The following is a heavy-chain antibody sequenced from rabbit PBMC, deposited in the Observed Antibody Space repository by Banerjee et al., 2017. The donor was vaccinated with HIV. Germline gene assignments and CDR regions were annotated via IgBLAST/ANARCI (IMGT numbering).Heavy chain of an antibody. V-gene: IGHV1S40*01. Sequence: QSLEESGGDLVKPGASLTLTCTASGFTFSSYWICWVRQAPGKGLEWVACIAGGSSGSTYYASWAKGRFTISKTSSTTVTLQMTSLTAADTATYFCVRADCAACGFNLWGPGTLV. CDR1: GFTFSSYW. J-gene: IGHJ4*01. CDR2: IAGGSSGST. D-gene: IGHD2-1*01. CDR3: VRADCAACGFNL.